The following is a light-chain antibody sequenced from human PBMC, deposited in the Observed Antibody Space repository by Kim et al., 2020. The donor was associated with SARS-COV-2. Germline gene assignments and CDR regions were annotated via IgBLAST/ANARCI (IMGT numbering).Light chain of an antibody. CDR3: QQYNNWPPAYT. CDR1: QSVSTN. J-gene: IGKJ2*01. CDR2: DAS. V-gene: IGKV3-15*01. Sequence: SPGERATLSCRASQSVSTNLAWYQQKPGQAPRLLIYDASTRATGIPARFSGSGSGTEVTLTISSLQSEDFAVYYCQQYNNWPPAYTFGQGTKLEI.